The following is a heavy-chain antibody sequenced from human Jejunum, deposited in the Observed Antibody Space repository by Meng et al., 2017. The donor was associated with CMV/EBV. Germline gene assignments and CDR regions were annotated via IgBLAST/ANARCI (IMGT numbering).Heavy chain of an antibody. Sequence: HLHESGPGLVRPSKPLSLTCPASGASISSGDFCWSWIRQPQGKGVEYIGYIDNRGSTYYNPSLKSRVTMSMDTSKNQFSLKLTSVTAADTAVYYCARGYSSGWNYFHYWGQGTLVTVSS. CDR3: ARGYSSGWNYFHY. D-gene: IGHD6-19*01. CDR1: GASISSGDFC. CDR2: IDNRGST. V-gene: IGHV4-30-4*01. J-gene: IGHJ4*02.